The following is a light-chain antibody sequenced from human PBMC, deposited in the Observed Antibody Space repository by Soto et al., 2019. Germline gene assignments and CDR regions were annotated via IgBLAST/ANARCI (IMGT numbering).Light chain of an antibody. Sequence: QSALTQPASVSGSPGQSITISCTGSNSDVGDYNYVSWYQQHPGKAPKLMIYEVSNRPSGVSNRFSGSKSGNTASLTISGLQAEDEADYYCSSYTSSSTLVVFGGGTKLTVL. CDR1: NSDVGDYNY. CDR3: SSYTSSSTLVV. J-gene: IGLJ2*01. V-gene: IGLV2-14*01. CDR2: EVS.